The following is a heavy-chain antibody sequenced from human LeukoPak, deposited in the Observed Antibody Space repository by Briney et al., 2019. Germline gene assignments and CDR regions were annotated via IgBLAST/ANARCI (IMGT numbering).Heavy chain of an antibody. V-gene: IGHV3-7*03. Sequence: PGGSLRLSCAASGFTFSSYWMSWVRQAPGKGLEWVANIKQDGSEKYYVDSVKGRFTISRDNAKNSLYLQMNSLRAEDTAVYYCARDQEYSSGWSAFDIWDQGTMVTVSS. CDR2: IKQDGSEK. J-gene: IGHJ3*02. D-gene: IGHD6-19*01. CDR3: ARDQEYSSGWSAFDI. CDR1: GFTFSSYW.